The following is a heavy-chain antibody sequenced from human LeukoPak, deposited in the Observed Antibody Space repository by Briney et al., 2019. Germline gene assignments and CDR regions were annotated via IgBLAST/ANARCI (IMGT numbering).Heavy chain of an antibody. J-gene: IGHJ5*02. CDR3: AIKDSSGWYEEA. CDR2: INPSSGST. V-gene: IGHV1-46*01. D-gene: IGHD6-19*01. Sequence: ASVKVSCKASGYTFTSYYMHWVRQAPGQGLEWMGIINPSSGSTSCAQKFQGRVTMTRDTSTSTVYMELSSLRSEDTAVYYCAIKDSSGWYEEAWGQGTLVTVSS. CDR1: GYTFTSYY.